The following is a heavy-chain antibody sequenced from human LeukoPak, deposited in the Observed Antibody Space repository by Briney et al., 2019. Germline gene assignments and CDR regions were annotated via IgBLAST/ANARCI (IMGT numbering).Heavy chain of an antibody. CDR1: GFTFSTYS. CDR3: ARDLSAGYNSNWYDY. V-gene: IGHV3-48*01. J-gene: IGHJ5*01. D-gene: IGHD6-13*01. CDR2: ISSSSSTI. Sequence: GGSLRLSCAASGFTFSTYSMNWVRQAPGKGLEWVSYISSSSSTIYYADSVKGRFTISRENAKNSLYLQMNSLRAEDTAVYYCARDLSAGYNSNWYDYWGQGTLVTVSS.